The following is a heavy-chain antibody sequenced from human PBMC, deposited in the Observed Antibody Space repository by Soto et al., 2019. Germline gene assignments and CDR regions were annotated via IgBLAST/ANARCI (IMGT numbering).Heavy chain of an antibody. CDR1: GFTLQNYA. D-gene: IGHD3-10*01. CDR2: LIGGHYGT. CDR3: AKGKSTGDIDWFDP. V-gene: IGHV3-23*01. Sequence: PGGSLRLSCTASGFTLQNYAMAWVRQAPGKGLEWVSTLIGGHYGTAYSYSVKGRFTVSRDNSKNCLYLQMNSLGVEDTAMYFCAKGKSTGDIDWFDPWGQGSLVPVS. J-gene: IGHJ5*02.